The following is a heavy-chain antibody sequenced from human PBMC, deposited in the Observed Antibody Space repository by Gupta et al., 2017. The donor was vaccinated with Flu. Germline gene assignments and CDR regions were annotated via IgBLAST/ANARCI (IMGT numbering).Heavy chain of an antibody. D-gene: IGHD2-15*01. CDR3: VRVQPGYGLSLDI. Sequence: QVHLQESGPGLVKPSETLSLTCTVSGGSVGSRSYYWAWIRQSPKRGLEWIGYIHASGSTDLNPSLKSRVAISVDMSKNQFSLNLRSVTAADTAVFYCVRVQPGYGLSLDIWGQGTVVTVSS. V-gene: IGHV4-61*01. CDR1: GGSVGSRSYY. J-gene: IGHJ3*02. CDR2: IHASGST.